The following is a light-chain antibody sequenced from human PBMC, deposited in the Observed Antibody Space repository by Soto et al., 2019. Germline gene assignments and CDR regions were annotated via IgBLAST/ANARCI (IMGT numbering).Light chain of an antibody. CDR1: QSLYYRSTKKNY. V-gene: IGKV4-1*01. CDR2: WAP. CDR3: QQYYDTPFT. Sequence: DIVMTQSPDSLAVSLGERATINCKSSQSLYYRSTKKNYSAWFQQKPEQPPNLHLYWAPIRESRVPDRFSGSGSGTDFTLTISSLQAEDVAVYYCQQYYDTPFTFGPGTKVDIK. J-gene: IGKJ3*01.